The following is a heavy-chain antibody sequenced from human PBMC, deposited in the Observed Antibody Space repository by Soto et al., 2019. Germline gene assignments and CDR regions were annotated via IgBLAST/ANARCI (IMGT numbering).Heavy chain of an antibody. J-gene: IGHJ6*03. D-gene: IGHD3-3*01. Sequence: SETLSLTCTVSGGSISSSSYYWGWIRQPPGKGLEWIGSIYYSGSTNYNPSLKSRVTISVDTSKNQFSLKLSSVTAADTAVYYCARRHDFWSGYWVSDYYYMDVWGKGTTVTVSS. CDR2: IYYSGST. CDR1: GGSISSSSYY. CDR3: ARRHDFWSGYWVSDYYYMDV. V-gene: IGHV4-39*07.